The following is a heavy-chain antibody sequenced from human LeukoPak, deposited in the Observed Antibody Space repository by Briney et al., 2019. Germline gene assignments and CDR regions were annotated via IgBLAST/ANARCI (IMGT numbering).Heavy chain of an antibody. Sequence: PGGSLRLSCAASGFTFSSFRMHWVRQAPGKGLVWVSRINSDGSSAGYADSVKGRFTISRDNAKNTLYLQMNSLRAEDTAVYYCASKLVVGATKSDYFDYWGQGTLVTVSS. CDR1: GFTFSSFR. V-gene: IGHV3-74*01. J-gene: IGHJ4*02. D-gene: IGHD1-26*01. CDR2: INSDGSSA. CDR3: ASKLVVGATKSDYFDY.